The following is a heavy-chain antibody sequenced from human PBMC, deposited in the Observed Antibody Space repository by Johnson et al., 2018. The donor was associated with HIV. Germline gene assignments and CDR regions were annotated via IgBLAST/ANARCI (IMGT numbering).Heavy chain of an antibody. V-gene: IGHV3-30*18. CDR3: AKDLVDTAMDDAFDI. J-gene: IGHJ3*02. CDR2: ISYDGSNK. Sequence: QVQLVESGGGVVQPGRSLRLSCAASGFTFSSYVMHWVRQAPGRGLEWVAVISYDGSNKYYADSVKGRFTISRDNSKNTLYLQMNSLRAEDTAVYYCAKDLVDTAMDDAFDIWGQGTMVTVSS. D-gene: IGHD5-18*01. CDR1: GFTFSSYV.